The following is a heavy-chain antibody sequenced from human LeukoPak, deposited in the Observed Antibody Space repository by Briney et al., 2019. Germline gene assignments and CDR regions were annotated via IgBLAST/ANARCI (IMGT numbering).Heavy chain of an antibody. V-gene: IGHV4-59*01. J-gene: IGHJ6*03. CDR1: GDSINSYY. CDR3: ARSPGYCSSTSCYYYYYMDV. D-gene: IGHD2-2*03. CDR2: IYYTGST. Sequence: PSETLSLTCTVSGDSINSYYWSWIRQPPGKGLEWIGHIYYTGSTNYNPSLKSRVTVALDTSKNQFSLKLSSVTAADTAVYYCARSPGYCSSTSCYYYYYMDVWGKGTTVTVPS.